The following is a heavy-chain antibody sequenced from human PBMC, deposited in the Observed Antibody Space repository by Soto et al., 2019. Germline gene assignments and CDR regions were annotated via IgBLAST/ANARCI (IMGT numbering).Heavy chain of an antibody. J-gene: IGHJ6*02. D-gene: IGHD6-13*01. CDR3: ARPGSGIAAADNYYYYGMDV. Sequence: ASVKVSCKASGGTFSSYAISWVRQAPGQGLEWMGGIIPIFGTANYAQKFQGRVTITADESTSTAYMELSSLRSEDTAVYYCARPGSGIAAADNYYYYGMDVWGQGTTVPSP. V-gene: IGHV1-69*13. CDR1: GGTFSSYA. CDR2: IIPIFGTA.